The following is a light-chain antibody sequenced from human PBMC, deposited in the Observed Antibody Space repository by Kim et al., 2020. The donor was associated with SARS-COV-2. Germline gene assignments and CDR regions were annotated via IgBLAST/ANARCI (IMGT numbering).Light chain of an antibody. CDR1: QSVSSSY. V-gene: IGKV3-20*01. CDR2: GAS. Sequence: EIVLTQSPGTLSLSPGERATLSCRASQSVSSSYLAWYQQKPGQAPRLLIYGASSRATGIPDRFSGSGSGTDSTLTISRLEPEDFAVYYCQQYGSSPPYTFGQGTKLEI. J-gene: IGKJ2*01. CDR3: QQYGSSPPYT.